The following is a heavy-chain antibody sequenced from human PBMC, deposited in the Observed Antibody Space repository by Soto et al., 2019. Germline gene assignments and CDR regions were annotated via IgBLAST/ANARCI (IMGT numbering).Heavy chain of an antibody. J-gene: IGHJ4*02. CDR2: INHSGST. V-gene: IGHV4-34*01. CDR3: ARGEWLPRSDY. Sequence: SETLSLTCAVYGGSFSGYFWSWIRQPPGKGLEWIGEINHSGSTNYNPSLKGRVTISIDTSENQFSLKLTSVTAADTAVYYCARGEWLPRSDYWGQGTQVIVSA. D-gene: IGHD3-3*01. CDR1: GGSFSGYF.